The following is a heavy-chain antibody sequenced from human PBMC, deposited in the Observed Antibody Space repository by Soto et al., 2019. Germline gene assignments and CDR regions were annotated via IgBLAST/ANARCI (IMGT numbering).Heavy chain of an antibody. V-gene: IGHV3-23*01. Sequence: PGGSLRLSCAASGFTFSSYAMSWVRQAPGKGLEWVSAISGSGDSTYYADSVKGRFTISRDNSKNALFLQMNSLRAEDTAVYYCAKVEGHRIAGRLGAFDIWGQGTMVTVSS. CDR2: ISGSGDST. D-gene: IGHD6-6*01. CDR1: GFTFSSYA. CDR3: AKVEGHRIAGRLGAFDI. J-gene: IGHJ3*02.